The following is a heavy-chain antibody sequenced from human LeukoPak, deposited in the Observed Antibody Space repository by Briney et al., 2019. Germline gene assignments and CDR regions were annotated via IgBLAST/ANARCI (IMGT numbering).Heavy chain of an antibody. CDR3: ARRGSGCDN. V-gene: IGHV4-34*01. CDR2: INHSGST. D-gene: IGHD1-26*01. Sequence: PSETLSLTCAVYGGSFSGYYWNWIRQPPGKGLEWIGEINHSGSTNYNPSLKSRVTISLDTSKNQFSLNLSFVNASDTAVYYCARRGSGCDNWGQGTLVTVSS. CDR1: GGSFSGYY. J-gene: IGHJ4*02.